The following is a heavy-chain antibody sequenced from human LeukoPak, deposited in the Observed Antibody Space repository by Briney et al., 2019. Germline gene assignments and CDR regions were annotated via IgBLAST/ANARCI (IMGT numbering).Heavy chain of an antibody. V-gene: IGHV4-59*01. CDR2: IYYSGST. CDR3: ARTQYQLLFDAFDI. D-gene: IGHD2-2*01. CDR1: GGSISSYY. J-gene: IGHJ3*02. Sequence: SETLSLTCTVSGGSISSYYWSWIRQPPGKGLEWIGYIYYSGSTNYNPSLKSRVTISVDTSKNQFSLKLSSVTAADTAVYYCARTQYQLLFDAFDIWGQGTMVTVSS.